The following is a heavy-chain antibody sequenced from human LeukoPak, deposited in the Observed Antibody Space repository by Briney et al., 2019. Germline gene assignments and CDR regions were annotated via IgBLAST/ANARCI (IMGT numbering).Heavy chain of an antibody. CDR2: IRNKVKSYTT. V-gene: IGHV3-72*01. J-gene: IGHJ5*02. D-gene: IGHD3-22*01. CDR3: ARVLSYDSGFESGLMFDP. Sequence: PGGSLRLSCAASGFTFDDYGMSWVRQTPGKGLEWVGRIRNKVKSYTTEYDASVKGRFIISRDDSKNSLYLQMNSLKIEDTAVYYCARVLSYDSGFESGLMFDPWGQGTLVTVSA. CDR1: GFTFDDYG.